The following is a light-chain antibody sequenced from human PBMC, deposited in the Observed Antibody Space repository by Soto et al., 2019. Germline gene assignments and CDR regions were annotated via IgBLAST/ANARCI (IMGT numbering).Light chain of an antibody. Sequence: DIVMTQSPLSLPVTPGEPASISCRSSQSLLHSNGYNYLDWYLQRLGQSPQVLIYLGSNRASGVPDRFSGSGSGTDFTLKNSRGEAEDVGVYYCMQPLQTPWTFGDGNKVEIK. J-gene: IGKJ1*01. CDR3: MQPLQTPWT. CDR1: QSLLHSNGYNY. CDR2: LGS. V-gene: IGKV2-28*01.